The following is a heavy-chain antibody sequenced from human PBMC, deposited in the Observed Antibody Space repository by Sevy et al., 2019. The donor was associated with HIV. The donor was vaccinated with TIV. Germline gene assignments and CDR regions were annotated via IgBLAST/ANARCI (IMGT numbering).Heavy chain of an antibody. CDR3: ANDMDNRDSSGFPLTFDY. CDR1: GFTFSSYG. CDR2: ISYNGSNK. Sequence: GGSLRLSCAASGFTFSSYGMHWVRQAPGKGLEWVTFISYNGSNKYYADSVKGRFTISRDSSKNTVNLQINSLRTEDTAVDYCANDMDNRDSSGFPLTFDYWGQGTLVTVSS. V-gene: IGHV3-30*18. J-gene: IGHJ4*02. D-gene: IGHD3-22*01.